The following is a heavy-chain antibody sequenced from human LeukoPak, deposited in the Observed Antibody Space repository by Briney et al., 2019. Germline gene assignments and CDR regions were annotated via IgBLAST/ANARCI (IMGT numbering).Heavy chain of an antibody. CDR1: GFTFSSYG. J-gene: IGHJ3*02. V-gene: IGHV3-30*02. Sequence: PGGSLRLSCAASGFTFSSYGMHWVRQAPGKGLEWVAFIRYDGSNKYYADSVKGRFTISRDNSKNTLYLQMNSLRAEDTAVYYCAKDMEDTAILEGAFAIWGQGTMVTVSS. D-gene: IGHD5-18*01. CDR3: AKDMEDTAILEGAFAI. CDR2: IRYDGSNK.